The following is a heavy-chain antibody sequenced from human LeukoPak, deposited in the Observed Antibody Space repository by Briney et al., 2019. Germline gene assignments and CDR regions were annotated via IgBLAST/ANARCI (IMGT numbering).Heavy chain of an antibody. CDR2: IRYDRSNT. J-gene: IGHJ4*02. Sequence: PGGSLRLSCAASGFTFSSYGMHWVRQAPGKGLEWVAFIRYDRSNTFYGDSVKGRFTISRDISKNTLHLQMNSLKTEDTAMYYCAKGYQLFTFDFCGQGTLGTVSS. V-gene: IGHV3-30*02. D-gene: IGHD2-2*01. CDR1: GFTFSSYG. CDR3: AKGYQLFTFDF.